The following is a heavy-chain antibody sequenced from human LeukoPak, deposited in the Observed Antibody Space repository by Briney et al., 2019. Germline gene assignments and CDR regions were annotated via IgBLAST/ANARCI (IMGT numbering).Heavy chain of an antibody. CDR2: IYTSGST. CDR1: GGSISSGSYY. Sequence: PSETLSLTCTVSGGSISSGSYYRSWIRQSAGKGLEWIGRIYTSGSTNYNPSLKSRVTISVDTSKNQFSLKLSSVTAADTAVYYCARGMEYYYDSSGYSDAFDIWGQGTMVTVSS. V-gene: IGHV4-61*02. D-gene: IGHD3-22*01. J-gene: IGHJ3*02. CDR3: ARGMEYYYDSSGYSDAFDI.